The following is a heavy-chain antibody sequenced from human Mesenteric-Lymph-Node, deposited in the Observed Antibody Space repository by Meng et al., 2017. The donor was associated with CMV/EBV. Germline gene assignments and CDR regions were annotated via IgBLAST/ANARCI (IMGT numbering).Heavy chain of an antibody. CDR2: ISYGGDIT. CDR1: FTFSYYY. D-gene: IGHD3-3*01. J-gene: IGHJ4*02. CDR3: ARPESSYWSDFYGFTRY. V-gene: IGHV3-11*01. Sequence: FTFSYYYMTWFRQAPGKGLDWVSYISYGGDITYYADSVKGRFTVSRDNAKNSLYLQMNSLRVEDTATYYCARPESSYWSDFYGFTRYWGQGTLVTVSS.